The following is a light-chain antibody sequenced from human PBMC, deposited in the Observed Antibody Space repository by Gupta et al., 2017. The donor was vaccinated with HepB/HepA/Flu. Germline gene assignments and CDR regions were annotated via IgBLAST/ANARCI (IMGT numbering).Light chain of an antibody. V-gene: IGLV2-14*01. Sequence: SALTQPAPVSGSPGPSITISCTGTSSDVGGYNSVSWYQQHPGKAPKLMIFDVSNRPSGVSNRFSGSKSGNTASLTISGLQAEDEADYYCNSYTSSDTYVFGTGTKVTVL. CDR2: DVS. CDR1: SSDVGGYNS. J-gene: IGLJ1*01. CDR3: NSYTSSDTYV.